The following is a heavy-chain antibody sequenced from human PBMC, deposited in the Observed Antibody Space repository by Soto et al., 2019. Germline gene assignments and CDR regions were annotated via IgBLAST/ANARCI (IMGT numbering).Heavy chain of an antibody. CDR1: GYTFTSYY. J-gene: IGHJ6*02. D-gene: IGHD3-10*01. Sequence: QVQLVQSGAEVKKPGASVKVSCKASGYTFTSYYMHWVRQAPGQGLEWMGIINPSGGSTSYAQKFQGRVTMTRDTSTSTVYMELSSLRSEDTAVYYCARTMVRGVIINGYYGMDVWGQGTTVTVSS. V-gene: IGHV1-46*01. CDR3: ARTMVRGVIINGYYGMDV. CDR2: INPSGGST.